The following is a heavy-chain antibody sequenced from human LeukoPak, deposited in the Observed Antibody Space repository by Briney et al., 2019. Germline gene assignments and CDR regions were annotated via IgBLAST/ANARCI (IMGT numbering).Heavy chain of an antibody. V-gene: IGHV1-2*02. CDR3: AREGHNGIGQLSYYMDV. Sequence: ASAKVSCKASGYTFTGYYMHWVRQAPGQGLEWMGWINPNSGGTNYAQKFQGRVTMTRDTSISTAYMELSRLRSDDTAVYYCAREGHNGIGQLSYYMDVWGKGTTVTVSS. CDR2: INPNSGGT. D-gene: IGHD1-1*01. J-gene: IGHJ6*03. CDR1: GYTFTGYY.